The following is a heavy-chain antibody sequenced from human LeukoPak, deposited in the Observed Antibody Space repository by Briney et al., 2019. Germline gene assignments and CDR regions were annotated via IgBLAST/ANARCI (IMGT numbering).Heavy chain of an antibody. V-gene: IGHV1-8*01. J-gene: IGHJ4*02. CDR2: MNPNSGNT. CDR3: ARGPESYCSGGSCPLNFDY. D-gene: IGHD2-15*01. CDR1: GYTFTSYD. Sequence: ASVKVSCKASGYTFTSYDISWVRQATGQGLEWMGWMNPNSGNTGYAQKFQGRVTMTRNTSISTAYMELSSLRSEDTAAYYCARGPESYCSGGSCPLNFDYWGQGTLVTVSS.